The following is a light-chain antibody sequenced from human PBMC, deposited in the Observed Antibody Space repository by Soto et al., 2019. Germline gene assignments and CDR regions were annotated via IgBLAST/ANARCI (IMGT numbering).Light chain of an antibody. Sequence: EIVMTQSPATLSVSPGQRATLSCRATQSVSSNLAWYLQKPGQAPRLLIYGASTRATGIPDRISGSGSETEFTLTISSLQPEDFAVYYCQQYNNWPRTFGQGTKVE. CDR2: GAS. CDR1: QSVSSN. J-gene: IGKJ1*01. V-gene: IGKV3-15*01. CDR3: QQYNNWPRT.